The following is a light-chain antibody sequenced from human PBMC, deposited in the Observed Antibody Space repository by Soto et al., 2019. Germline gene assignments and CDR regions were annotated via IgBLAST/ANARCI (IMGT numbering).Light chain of an antibody. V-gene: IGLV6-57*01. Sequence: NFMLTQPHSVSESPGKTVTISCTRSSGSLASYYVQWYQQRPGSSPTTVIYEDNQRPSGVPDRFSGSIDSSSNSASLTISGLKTEDEADYYCQSYDSSNWVFGGGTKLTVL. J-gene: IGLJ3*02. CDR1: SGSLASYY. CDR2: EDN. CDR3: QSYDSSNWV.